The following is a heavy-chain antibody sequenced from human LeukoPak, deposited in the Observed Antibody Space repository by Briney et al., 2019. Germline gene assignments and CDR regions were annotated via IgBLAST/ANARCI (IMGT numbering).Heavy chain of an antibody. CDR3: ARQHTAMVTSYYYYGMDV. Sequence: GESLKISCKGSGYSFTSYWIGWVRQMPGKGLEWVGIIYPGDSDTRYSPSFQGQVTISADKSISTAYLQWSSLRASDTAMYYCARQHTAMVTSYYYYGMDVWGQGTTVTVSS. V-gene: IGHV5-51*01. CDR1: GYSFTSYW. D-gene: IGHD5-18*01. CDR2: IYPGDSDT. J-gene: IGHJ6*02.